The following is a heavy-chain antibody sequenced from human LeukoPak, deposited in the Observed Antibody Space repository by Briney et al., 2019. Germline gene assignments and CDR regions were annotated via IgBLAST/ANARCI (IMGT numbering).Heavy chain of an antibody. D-gene: IGHD4-23*01. CDR3: AKGSTTVVTLGVFDY. J-gene: IGHJ4*02. V-gene: IGHV3-9*03. CDR2: ISWNSGSI. CDR1: GFTVSSNY. Sequence: GGSLRLSCAASGFTVSSNYMSWVRQAPGKGLEWVSGISWNSGSIGYADSVKGRFTISRDNAKNSLYLQMNSLRAEDMALYYCAKGSTTVVTLGVFDYWGQGTLVTVSS.